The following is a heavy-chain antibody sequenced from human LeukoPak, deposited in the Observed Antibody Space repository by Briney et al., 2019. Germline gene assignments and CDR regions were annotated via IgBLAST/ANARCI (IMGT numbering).Heavy chain of an antibody. CDR2: IYSGGST. J-gene: IGHJ4*02. CDR3: AKGDITMIPD. Sequence: GGSLRLSCAASGFTVSNSYMSWVRQAPGKGLEGVSVIYSGGSTYYADSVKGRFTISRDNSKNTLYLQMNSLRAEDTAVYYCAKGDITMIPDWGQGTLVTVSP. CDR1: GFTVSNSY. V-gene: IGHV3-53*01. D-gene: IGHD3-22*01.